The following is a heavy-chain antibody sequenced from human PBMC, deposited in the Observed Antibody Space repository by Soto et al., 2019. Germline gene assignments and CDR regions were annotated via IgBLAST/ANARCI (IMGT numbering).Heavy chain of an antibody. V-gene: IGHV3-30*18. CDR2: ISHDGSNK. CDR1: GFTFSSYG. J-gene: IGHJ6*02. D-gene: IGHD3-3*01. Sequence: PGGSLRLSCAASGFTFSSYGMHWVRQAPGKGLEWVAFISHDGSNKYYADSMKGRITTSRDNSKSTLYLQMSSLRAEDTAVYYCTKRRNVLRFLEWSSGMEVWGQGTTVTVSS. CDR3: TKRRNVLRFLEWSSGMEV.